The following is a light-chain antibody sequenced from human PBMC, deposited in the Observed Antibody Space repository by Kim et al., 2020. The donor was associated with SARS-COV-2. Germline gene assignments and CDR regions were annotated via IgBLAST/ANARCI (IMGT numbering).Light chain of an antibody. CDR1: GGSIASKY. CDR2: EDN. CDR3: QSYDSSNQKV. J-gene: IGLJ3*02. V-gene: IGLV6-57*02. Sequence: KTVSSSCTSSGGSIASKYVQWYQQRPGSAPTTVIYEDNQRPSGVPDRFSGSIDSSSNSASLTISGLKTEDEADYYCQSYDSSNQKVFGGGTQLTVL.